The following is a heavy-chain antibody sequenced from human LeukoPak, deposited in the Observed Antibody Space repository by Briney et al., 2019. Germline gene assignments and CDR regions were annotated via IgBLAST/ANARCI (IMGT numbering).Heavy chain of an antibody. CDR1: GGSFSGYY. CDR2: INHSGST. CDR3: ARRGLGYCSSTSCYTLAYYYYMDV. J-gene: IGHJ6*03. D-gene: IGHD2-2*02. Sequence: SETLSLTCAVYGGSFSGYYWSWIRQPPGKGLDWIGEINHSGSTNYNPSLKSRVTISVDTSKNQFSLKLRSVTAADPAVYYCARRGLGYCSSTSCYTLAYYYYMDVWGKGTTVTVSS. V-gene: IGHV4-34*01.